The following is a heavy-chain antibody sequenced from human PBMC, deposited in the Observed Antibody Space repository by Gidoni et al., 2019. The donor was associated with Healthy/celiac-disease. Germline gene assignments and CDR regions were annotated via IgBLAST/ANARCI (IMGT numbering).Heavy chain of an antibody. J-gene: IGHJ3*02. V-gene: IGHV5-51*01. Sequence: VQLVQSGAEVTKHGESLKLSCKGSGYSFTSYWIGWVRQMPGKGLEWMGIIYPGDSDTRYSPSVQGQVTIAADKSISTAYLQGSSLKASDTAMYYCAKVGGYYYKRDAFDIWGQGTMVTVSS. D-gene: IGHD3-22*01. CDR3: AKVGGYYYKRDAFDI. CDR1: GYSFTSYW. CDR2: IYPGDSDT.